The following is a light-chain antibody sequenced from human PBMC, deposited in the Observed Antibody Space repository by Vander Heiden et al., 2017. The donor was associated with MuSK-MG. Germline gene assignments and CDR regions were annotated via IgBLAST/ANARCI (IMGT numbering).Light chain of an antibody. V-gene: IGKV2D-29*02. Sequence: DIVMTQTPLSLSVTPGQSASVSCKSSQSPLNSDGKTYLYWYLQKPGQSPQLLIYEVSNLYSGVPDRFSGSGSGTDFTLKISRVEAEDVGVYYCRQSLQVPITFGQGTRLEIK. CDR3: RQSLQVPIT. J-gene: IGKJ5*01. CDR2: EVS. CDR1: QSPLNSDGKTY.